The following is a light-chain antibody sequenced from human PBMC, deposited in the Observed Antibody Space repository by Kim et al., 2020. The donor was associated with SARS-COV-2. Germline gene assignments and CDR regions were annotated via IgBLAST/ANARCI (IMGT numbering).Light chain of an antibody. J-gene: IGLJ2*01. CDR3: QAWDSSTEV. CDR1: KLGDKY. V-gene: IGLV3-1*01. CDR2: QDS. Sequence: SYELTQPPSVSVSPGQTASITCSGDKLGDKYACWYQQKPGQSPVLVIYQDSKRPSGIPERFSGSNSGNTATLTISGIQAMDEADYHCQAWDSSTEVFGGG.